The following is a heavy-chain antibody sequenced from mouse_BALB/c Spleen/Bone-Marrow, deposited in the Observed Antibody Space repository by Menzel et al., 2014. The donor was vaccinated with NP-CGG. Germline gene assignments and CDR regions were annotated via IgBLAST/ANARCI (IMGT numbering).Heavy chain of an antibody. D-gene: IGHD1-2*01. CDR2: TLPGSGST. V-gene: IGHV1-9*01. Sequence: VQLQQSGAELMKPGASVKISCKATGYTFSSYWIEWVKQRPGHGLEWIGETLPGSGSTNHNEKFKGKATFTADTSSNTAYMQLSSLTSEDSAVYYCARRVTTANYWGQGTTLTVSS. J-gene: IGHJ2*01. CDR3: ARRVTTANY. CDR1: GYTFSSYW.